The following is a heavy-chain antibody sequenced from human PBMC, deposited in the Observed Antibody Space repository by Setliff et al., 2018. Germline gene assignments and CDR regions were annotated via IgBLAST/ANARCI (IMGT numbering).Heavy chain of an antibody. CDR3: ARGGVSIVGATWPFDY. CDR1: GGTFSSHA. D-gene: IGHD1-26*01. V-gene: IGHV1-69*13. Sequence: SVKVSCKASGGTFSSHAISWVRQAPGQGLEWMGGIIPIFGTANYAQKFQGRVTITADESTSTAYMELSSLRSEDTAVYYCARGGVSIVGATWPFDYWGQGTLVTVSS. J-gene: IGHJ4*02. CDR2: IIPIFGTA.